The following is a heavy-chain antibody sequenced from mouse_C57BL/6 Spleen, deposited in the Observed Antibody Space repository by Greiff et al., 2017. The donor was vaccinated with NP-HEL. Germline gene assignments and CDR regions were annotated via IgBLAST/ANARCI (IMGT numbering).Heavy chain of an antibody. CDR1: GFTFSSYG. CDR2: ISSGGSYT. CDR3: ARQDGAYAMDY. V-gene: IGHV5-6*01. Sequence: EVKLVESGGDLVKPGGSLKLSCAASGFTFSSYGMSWVRQTPDKRLEWVATISSGGSYTYYPDSVKGRFTISRDNAKNTLYLQMSSLKSEDTAMYYCARQDGAYAMDYWGQGTSVTVSS. J-gene: IGHJ4*01.